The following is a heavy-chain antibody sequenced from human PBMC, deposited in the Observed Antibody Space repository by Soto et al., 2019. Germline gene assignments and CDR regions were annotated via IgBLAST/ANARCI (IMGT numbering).Heavy chain of an antibody. J-gene: IGHJ6*02. D-gene: IGHD4-17*01. CDR1: GFSFGSYC. V-gene: IGHV3-64*01. Sequence: EVQLVESGGGLVQPGGSLRLSCVASGFSFGSYCLHWVRQAPGKGLEYLSAISNDGVHTYYANSVKDRVTISRDNCTNTLHLRMGSLRPGTLASYSCARGHLECDYHSYGMAVWGHRTAVTVAS. CDR2: ISNDGVHT. CDR3: ARGHLECDYHSYGMAV.